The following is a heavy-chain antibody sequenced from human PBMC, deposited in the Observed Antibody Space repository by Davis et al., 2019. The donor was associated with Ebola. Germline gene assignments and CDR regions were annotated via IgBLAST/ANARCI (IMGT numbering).Heavy chain of an antibody. Sequence: AASVQVSCKASGYTFISYDINWVRQATGQGLEWMGWMNPDSGKTAYAQKFQGRVTMTRNTSINTAYMELSSLRSEDTAVYYCARSRTATTGEFGFWGQGALVTVSS. CDR1: GYTFISYD. J-gene: IGHJ5*01. D-gene: IGHD4-17*01. CDR2: MNPDSGKT. V-gene: IGHV1-8*01. CDR3: ARSRTATTGEFGF.